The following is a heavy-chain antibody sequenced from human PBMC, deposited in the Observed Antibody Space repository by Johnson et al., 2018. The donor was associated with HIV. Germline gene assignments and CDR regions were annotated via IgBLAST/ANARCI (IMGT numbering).Heavy chain of an antibody. V-gene: IGHV3-30*04. CDR3: ARGGGCGGDCYSGYDAFDI. CDR2: ISSDGSNN. J-gene: IGHJ3*02. CDR1: GFTFSSYP. D-gene: IGHD2-21*01. Sequence: QVQLVESGGGAVQPGRSLRLSCAASGFTFSSYPMHWVRQAPGKGLAWVAVISSDGSNNYYADSVKGRFTISRDNSKNTLYLQMNSLRDEDTAVYYCARGGGCGGDCYSGYDAFDIWGQGTMVTV.